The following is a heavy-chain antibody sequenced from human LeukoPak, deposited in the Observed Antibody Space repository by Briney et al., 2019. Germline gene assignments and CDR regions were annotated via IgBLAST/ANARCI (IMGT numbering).Heavy chain of an antibody. CDR3: ARVWELLGIDY. Sequence: ASVKASCKASGYTFTGYYMHWVRQAPGQGLEWMGPIHPTSGGTNYAQKFQGRVTMTRDTSISTAYMELSRLRSDDTAVYYCARVWELLGIDYWGQGTLVTVSS. D-gene: IGHD1-26*01. CDR1: GYTFTGYY. V-gene: IGHV1-2*06. J-gene: IGHJ4*02. CDR2: IHPTSGGT.